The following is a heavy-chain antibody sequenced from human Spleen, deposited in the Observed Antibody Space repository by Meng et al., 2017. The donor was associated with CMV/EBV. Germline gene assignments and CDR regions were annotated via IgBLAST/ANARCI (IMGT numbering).Heavy chain of an antibody. D-gene: IGHD1-14*01. V-gene: IGHV1-2*02. J-gene: IGHJ4*02. Sequence: ASVKVSCKASGYTFTIYDINWVRQAPGQGLEWMGWINPNTGGTKFVQNFQGRVTMTRDTSINTAYIEVRRLRFDDTAMYYCAKVDSTGDYFDHWGQGTLVTVSS. CDR2: INPNTGGT. CDR1: GYTFTIYD. CDR3: AKVDSTGDYFDH.